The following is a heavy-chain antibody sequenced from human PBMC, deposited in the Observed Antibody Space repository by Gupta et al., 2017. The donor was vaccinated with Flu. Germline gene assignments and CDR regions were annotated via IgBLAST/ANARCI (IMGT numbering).Heavy chain of an antibody. Sequence: QVQLVESGGGVVQLGRSLRLSCAASGFIFSTYALHWVRQAPGKGLEWVAVLSYDGSNKYYADSVQGRFTISRDNSKNTLYLQMNSLRVEDTAAYYCARADSGYPKTGIVDYWGQGTLVTVSS. V-gene: IGHV3-30-3*01. CDR2: LSYDGSNK. J-gene: IGHJ4*02. D-gene: IGHD5-12*01. CDR1: GFIFSTYA. CDR3: ARADSGYPKTGIVDY.